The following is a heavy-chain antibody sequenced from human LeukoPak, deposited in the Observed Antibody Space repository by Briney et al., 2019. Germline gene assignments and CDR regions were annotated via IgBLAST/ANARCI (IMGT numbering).Heavy chain of an antibody. CDR1: GYTFTDYY. Sequence: ASVKVSCKASGYTFTDYYIHWVRQAPGQGLEWMGWINPNSGGTNSAQKFQGRVTMTRDTSISTAYMELSRLRSDDTAVYYCARDPRPLYDSSGYPGDWGQGTLVTVSS. J-gene: IGHJ4*02. CDR3: ARDPRPLYDSSGYPGD. CDR2: INPNSGGT. D-gene: IGHD3-22*01. V-gene: IGHV1-2*02.